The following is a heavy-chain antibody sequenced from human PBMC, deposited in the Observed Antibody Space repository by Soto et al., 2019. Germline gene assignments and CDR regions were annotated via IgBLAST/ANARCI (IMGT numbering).Heavy chain of an antibody. V-gene: IGHV1-69*01. CDR2: IIPISGTA. CDR1: GGTFSNYA. J-gene: IGHJ6*02. CDR3: ARSQGSSTSLENYYYYYYGMAV. D-gene: IGHD2-2*01. Sequence: QVQLGQSGAEVKKPGSSVKVSCKASGGTFSNYAISWVRQAPGQGLEWMGGIIPISGTANYAQKFQGRVTITAGASTSTAYMELSSLRAEDTAVYYCARSQGSSTSLENYYYYYYGMAVWGHGTTVPVSS.